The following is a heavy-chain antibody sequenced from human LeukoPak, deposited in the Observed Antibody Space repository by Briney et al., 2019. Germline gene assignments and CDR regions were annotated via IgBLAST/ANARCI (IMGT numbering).Heavy chain of an antibody. D-gene: IGHD1-26*01. J-gene: IGHJ4*02. CDR2: INPNSGGT. V-gene: IGHV1-2*06. Sequence: ASVKVSCKTSGYTFTGYYIHWVRQASGQGLEWVARINPNSGGTKYSQQFQGRVTLTRDTSISTAYMELSRLTSDDTAVYYCARGHSDIWYSLGHWGQGTLVTVSA. CDR1: GYTFTGYY. CDR3: ARGHSDIWYSLGH.